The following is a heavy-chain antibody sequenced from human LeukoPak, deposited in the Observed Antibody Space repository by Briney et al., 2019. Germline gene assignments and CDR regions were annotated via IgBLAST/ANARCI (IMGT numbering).Heavy chain of an antibody. Sequence: GGSLRLSCAPSGFTFSNAWMSCVGQAPGEGLEWVGRIKSKIDGGKIDYAAPVKGRFIVSRDDSEDTLYLEMNSLKTEDTAVYYCTSGTGYTDHDYWGQGTLVTVSS. D-gene: IGHD5-12*01. J-gene: IGHJ4*02. V-gene: IGHV3-15*01. CDR3: TSGTGYTDHDY. CDR1: GFTFSNAW. CDR2: IKSKIDGGKI.